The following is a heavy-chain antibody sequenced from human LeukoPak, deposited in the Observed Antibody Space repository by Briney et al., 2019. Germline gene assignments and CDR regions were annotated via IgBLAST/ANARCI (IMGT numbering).Heavy chain of an antibody. CDR2: INPNSGGT. V-gene: IGHV1-2*06. D-gene: IGHD3-22*01. J-gene: IGHJ4*02. Sequence: ASVKVSCKASGYTFTNYDINWVRQATGQGLEWMGRINPNSGGTNYAQKFQGRVTMTRDTSISTAYMELSRLRSDDTAVYYCARGGGYDSSGYYSTDFDYWGQGTLVTVSS. CDR1: GYTFTNYD. CDR3: ARGGGYDSSGYYSTDFDY.